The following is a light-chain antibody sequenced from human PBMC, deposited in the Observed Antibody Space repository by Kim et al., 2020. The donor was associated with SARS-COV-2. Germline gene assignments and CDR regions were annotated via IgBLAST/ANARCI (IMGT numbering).Light chain of an antibody. CDR1: KLGDNF. Sequence: SYEPTQPPSVSVSTGQTASITCSGDKLGDNFASWYQQKPGQSPVLVIYRDTERPSEIPERFSGSNSGNTATLTISGTQTIDEAAYYCQTWDSRTVV. J-gene: IGLJ2*01. CDR3: QTWDSRTVV. CDR2: RDT. V-gene: IGLV3-1*01.